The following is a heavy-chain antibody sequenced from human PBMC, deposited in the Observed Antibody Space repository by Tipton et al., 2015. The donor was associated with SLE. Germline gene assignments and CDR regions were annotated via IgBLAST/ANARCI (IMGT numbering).Heavy chain of an antibody. Sequence: TLSLTCTVSGGSISSGSYYWSWIRQPAGKGLEWIGSIYYSGSTYYNPSLKSRVTISVDTSKNQFSLKLSAVTAADTAVYYCARGGTGAEYFQHWGQGTLVTVSS. CDR2: IYYSGST. J-gene: IGHJ1*01. V-gene: IGHV4-39*01. CDR3: ARGGTGAEYFQH. D-gene: IGHD3/OR15-3a*01. CDR1: GGSISSGSYY.